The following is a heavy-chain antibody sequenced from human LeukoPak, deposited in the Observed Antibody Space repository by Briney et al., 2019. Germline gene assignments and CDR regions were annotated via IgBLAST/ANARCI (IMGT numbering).Heavy chain of an antibody. CDR2: INHSGST. Sequence: SETLSLTCAVYGGSFSGYYWSWIRQPPGKGLERIGEINHSGSTNYNPSLKSRVTISVDTSKNQFSLKLSSVTAADTAVYYCARNKRSAAAGLDYWGQGTLVTVSS. CDR1: GGSFSGYY. J-gene: IGHJ4*02. CDR3: ARNKRSAAAGLDY. D-gene: IGHD6-13*01. V-gene: IGHV4-34*01.